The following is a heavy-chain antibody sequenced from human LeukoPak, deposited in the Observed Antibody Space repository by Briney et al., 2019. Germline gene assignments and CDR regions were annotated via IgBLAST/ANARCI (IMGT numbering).Heavy chain of an antibody. V-gene: IGHV3-21*01. J-gene: IGHJ3*02. CDR1: GFTLSSYA. CDR3: ARSGTTYYYDSGTRI. D-gene: IGHD3-22*01. Sequence: PGGSLRLSCAVSGFTLSSYAMSWVRQAPGRGLEWVSSISSSGGYIYYADSVKGRFTISRDNAKNSLFLQMNSLRAEDTAVYYCARSGTTYYYDSGTRIWGQGTMVTVSS. CDR2: ISSSGGYI.